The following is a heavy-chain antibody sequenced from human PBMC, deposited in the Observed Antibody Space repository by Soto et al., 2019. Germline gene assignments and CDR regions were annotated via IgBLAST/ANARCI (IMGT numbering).Heavy chain of an antibody. CDR1: GGSISSGGYS. CDR3: ARDLRGSGRGWFDP. Sequence: SETLSLTCAVSGGSISSGGYSWSWIRQPPGKGLEWIGYIYHSGSTYYNPSLKSRVTISVDRSKNQFSLKLSSVTAADTAVYYCARDLRGSGRGWFDPWGQGTLVTVSS. V-gene: IGHV4-30-2*01. D-gene: IGHD3-10*01. CDR2: IYHSGST. J-gene: IGHJ5*02.